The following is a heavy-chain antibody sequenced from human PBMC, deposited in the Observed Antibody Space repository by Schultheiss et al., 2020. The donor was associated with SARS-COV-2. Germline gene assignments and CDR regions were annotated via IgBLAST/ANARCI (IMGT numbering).Heavy chain of an antibody. CDR3: AREMATILLAFDI. J-gene: IGHJ3*02. D-gene: IGHD5-24*01. CDR1: GFTFSSYA. V-gene: IGHV3-21*01. Sequence: GGSLRLSCAASGFTFSSYAMHWVRQAPGKGLEWVSSISSSSSYIYYADSVKGRFTISRDNAKNSLYLQMNSLRAEDTAVYYCAREMATILLAFDIWGQGTMVTVSS. CDR2: ISSSSSYI.